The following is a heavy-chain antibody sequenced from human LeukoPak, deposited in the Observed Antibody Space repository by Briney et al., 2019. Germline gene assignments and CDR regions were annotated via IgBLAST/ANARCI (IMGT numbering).Heavy chain of an antibody. D-gene: IGHD3-22*01. V-gene: IGHV1-2*06. CDR2: INPNSGGT. CDR1: GYTFTGYY. J-gene: IGHJ6*02. Sequence: ASVKVSCTASGYTFTGYYMHWVRQAPGQGLEWMGRINPNSGGTNYAQKFQGRVTMTRDTSISTAYMELSRLRSDDAAVYYCARRRWISSGYPNYYYYGMDVWGQGTTVTVSS. CDR3: ARRRWISSGYPNYYYYGMDV.